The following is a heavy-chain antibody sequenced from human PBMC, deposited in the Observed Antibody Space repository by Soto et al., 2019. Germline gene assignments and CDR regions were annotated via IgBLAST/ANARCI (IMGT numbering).Heavy chain of an antibody. D-gene: IGHD3-9*01. Sequence: SETLSLTCAVSGGSISSSNWWSWVRQPPGKGLEWIGEIYHSGSTNYNPSLKSRVTISVDKSKNQFSLKLSSVTAADTAVYYCARGAALGYFDWLLFFDYWGQGTLVTVSS. J-gene: IGHJ4*02. CDR3: ARGAALGYFDWLLFFDY. CDR2: IYHSGST. V-gene: IGHV4-4*02. CDR1: GGSISSSNW.